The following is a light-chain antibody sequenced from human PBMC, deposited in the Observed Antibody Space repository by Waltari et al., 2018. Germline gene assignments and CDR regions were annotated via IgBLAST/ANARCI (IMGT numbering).Light chain of an antibody. CDR2: GVN. CDR1: GSNIGAGYD. Sequence: QSVLTQPPSVSGAPGQRVTISCTGSGSNIGAGYDVHWYQQLPGKAPKLLIYGVNNRPAWVPDRFAGSQSGTSASLAITGLQAEDEADYFCQSYDTSLSVIFGGGTKLTVL. V-gene: IGLV1-40*01. CDR3: QSYDTSLSVI. J-gene: IGLJ2*01.